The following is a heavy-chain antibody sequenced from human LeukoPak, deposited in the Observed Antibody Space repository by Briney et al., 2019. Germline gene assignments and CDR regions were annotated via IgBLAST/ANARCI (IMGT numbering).Heavy chain of an antibody. Sequence: SETLSLTCTVSGGSISSYYWSWIRQPPGKGLEGIGYIYYSGSTNYNPSLKSRVTISDKTSNNQFSLQLSSVTAADTAVYYCAGDEGSGYDLVYWGQGTLVTVPS. J-gene: IGHJ4*02. CDR2: IYYSGST. D-gene: IGHD5-12*01. CDR3: AGDEGSGYDLVY. CDR1: GGSISSYY. V-gene: IGHV4-59*01.